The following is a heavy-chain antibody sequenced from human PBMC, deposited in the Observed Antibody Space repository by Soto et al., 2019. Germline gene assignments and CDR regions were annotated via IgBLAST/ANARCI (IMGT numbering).Heavy chain of an antibody. CDR1: GGTFSSYA. CDR2: IIPIFGTA. J-gene: IGHJ6*02. D-gene: IGHD6-19*01. V-gene: IGHV1-69*13. CDR3: ARSPYGYSSGWALKNGMDV. Sequence: SVKVSCKASGGTFSSYAISWVRQAPGQGLEWMGGIIPIFGTANYAQKFQGRVTITADESTSTAYMELSSLRSEDTAVYYCARSPYGYSSGWALKNGMDVWGQGTTVTVSS.